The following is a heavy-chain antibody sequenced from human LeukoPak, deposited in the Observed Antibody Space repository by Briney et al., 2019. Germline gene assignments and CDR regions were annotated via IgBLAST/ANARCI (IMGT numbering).Heavy chain of an antibody. Sequence: GESLKISCKGSGYSFTSYWIGWVRQMPGKGLEWMGIIYPGDSDTRYSPSFQGQVTISADKSISTAYLQWSSLKASDTAMYYCARRKRRYDFCSGYYAFDYWGQGTLVTVSS. D-gene: IGHD3-3*01. V-gene: IGHV5-51*01. CDR1: GYSFTSYW. CDR3: ARRKRRYDFCSGYYAFDY. CDR2: IYPGDSDT. J-gene: IGHJ4*02.